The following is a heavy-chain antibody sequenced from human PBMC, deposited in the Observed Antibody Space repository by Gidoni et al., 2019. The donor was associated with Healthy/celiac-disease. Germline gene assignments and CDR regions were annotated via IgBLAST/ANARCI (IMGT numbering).Heavy chain of an antibody. CDR3: ARGKRSSGWYENWFDP. CDR2: INPSGGST. J-gene: IGHJ5*02. CDR1: GYTFTSHY. D-gene: IGHD6-19*01. V-gene: IGHV1-46*01. Sequence: QVQPVQSGAEATKPGASVKVSCKASGYTFTSHYMPWVRQAPGQGLEWMGIINPSGGSTSYAQKFQGRVTMTRDTSTSTVYMALSSLRSEDTAVYYCARGKRSSGWYENWFDPWGQGTLVTVSS.